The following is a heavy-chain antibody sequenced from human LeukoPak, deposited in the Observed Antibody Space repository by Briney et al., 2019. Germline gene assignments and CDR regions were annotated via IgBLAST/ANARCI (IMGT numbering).Heavy chain of an antibody. D-gene: IGHD3-10*01. CDR2: ISGSGDST. CDR3: AKDQSDKGSYAAFDY. Sequence: GGSLRLSCAASGFTFNTYAMNWVRQAPGKGLEWVSAISGSGDSTYYADSVKGRFTISRDNSKNKVYLPMNSLRAEDTGVYYCAKDQSDKGSYAAFDYWGQGTLVTVSS. V-gene: IGHV3-23*01. CDR1: GFTFNTYA. J-gene: IGHJ4*02.